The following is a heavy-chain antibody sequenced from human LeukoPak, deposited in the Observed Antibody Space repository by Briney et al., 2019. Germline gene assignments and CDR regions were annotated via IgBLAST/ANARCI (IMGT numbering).Heavy chain of an antibody. CDR1: GYTFTGYY. J-gene: IGHJ4*02. Sequence: AASVKVSCEASGYTFTGYYMHWARQAPGQGLEWMGWINPNSGGTNYAQKFQGRVTMTRDTSISTAYMELSRLRSDDTAVYYCATLLPYIAAAWQFDYWGQGTLVTVSS. V-gene: IGHV1-2*02. CDR2: INPNSGGT. CDR3: ATLLPYIAAAWQFDY. D-gene: IGHD6-13*01.